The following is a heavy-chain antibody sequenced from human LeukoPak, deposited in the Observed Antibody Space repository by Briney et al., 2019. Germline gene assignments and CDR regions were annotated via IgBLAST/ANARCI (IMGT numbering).Heavy chain of an antibody. CDR3: ARDKSDLVGATTLDY. J-gene: IGHJ4*02. D-gene: IGHD1-26*01. V-gene: IGHV1-2*02. CDR1: GYTFTGYY. CDR2: INPNSGGT. Sequence: GASVKVSCKASGYTFTGYYIHRVRQAPGQGLEWMGWINPNSGGTNYAQKFQGGVTMTRDTSVSTVYMELSRLRSDDTAVYYCARDKSDLVGATTLDYWGQGTLVSVSS.